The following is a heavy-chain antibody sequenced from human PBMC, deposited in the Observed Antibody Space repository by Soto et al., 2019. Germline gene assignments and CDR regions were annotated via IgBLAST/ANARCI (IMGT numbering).Heavy chain of an antibody. CDR1: GFTFSSYA. Sequence: EVQLLESGGGLVQPGGSLRLSCAASGFTFSSYAMSWVRQAPGKGLEWVSALSGSGGSTYYADSVKGRFTISRDNSKNTLYLQMNSLRAEDTAVYYCAKGSSRAYYYYYGMDVWGQGTTVTVSS. CDR3: AKGSSRAYYYYYGMDV. V-gene: IGHV3-23*01. D-gene: IGHD6-6*01. CDR2: LSGSGGST. J-gene: IGHJ6*02.